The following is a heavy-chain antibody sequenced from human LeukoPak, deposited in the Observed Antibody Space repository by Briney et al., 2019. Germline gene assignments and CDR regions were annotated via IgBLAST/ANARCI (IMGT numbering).Heavy chain of an antibody. V-gene: IGHV3-30*04. D-gene: IGHD2-15*01. Sequence: GRSLRLSCAASGFTFSSYAMHWVRQAPGKGLEWVAVMSYDGSNKYYADSVKGRFTISRDNSKNTLYLQMNSLRAEDTAVYYCARDGGDIVVVVAAQEANDAFDIWGQGTMVTVSS. CDR3: ARDGGDIVVVVAAQEANDAFDI. CDR2: MSYDGSNK. CDR1: GFTFSSYA. J-gene: IGHJ3*02.